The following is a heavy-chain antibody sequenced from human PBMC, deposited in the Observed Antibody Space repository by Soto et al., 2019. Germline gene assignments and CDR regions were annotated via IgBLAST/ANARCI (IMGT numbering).Heavy chain of an antibody. Sequence: GGSLRLSCAASGFTFSSYSMNWVRQAPGKGLEWVSYISSSSGTIHYADSLKGRFTISRDNAKNSPYLQMNSLRAEDTAVYYCARGHEYYFGYWGQGTLVTVSS. CDR3: ARGHEYYFGY. CDR1: GFTFSSYS. J-gene: IGHJ4*02. V-gene: IGHV3-48*04. CDR2: ISSSSGTI.